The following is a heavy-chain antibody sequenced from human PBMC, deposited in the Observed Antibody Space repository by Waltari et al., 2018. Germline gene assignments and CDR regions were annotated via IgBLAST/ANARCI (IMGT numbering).Heavy chain of an antibody. J-gene: IGHJ4*02. CDR1: GYTFTSYA. CDR2: INAGNGNT. CDR3: ARGVDYDSSGYPDY. Sequence: QVQLVQSGAAVKKPGASVKVSCKASGYTFTSYAMHWVRPAPGQRLEWMGWINAGNGNTKYSQEFQGRVTITRDTSASTAYMELSSLRSEDMAVYYCARGVDYDSSGYPDYWGQGTLVTVSS. V-gene: IGHV1-3*03. D-gene: IGHD3-22*01.